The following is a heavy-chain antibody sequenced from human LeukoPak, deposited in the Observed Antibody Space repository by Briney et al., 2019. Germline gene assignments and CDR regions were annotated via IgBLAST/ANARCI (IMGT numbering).Heavy chain of an antibody. CDR2: IYYSGST. D-gene: IGHD3-3*01. Sequence: PSETLSLTCTVSGGSISSYYWSWIRQPPEKGLEWIGYIYYSGSTNYNPSLNSRVTISVDTSKNQFSLKLSSVTAADTAVYYCARDAPYYDFWSGHMDVWGQGTTVTVSS. V-gene: IGHV4-59*01. CDR3: ARDAPYYDFWSGHMDV. J-gene: IGHJ6*02. CDR1: GGSISSYY.